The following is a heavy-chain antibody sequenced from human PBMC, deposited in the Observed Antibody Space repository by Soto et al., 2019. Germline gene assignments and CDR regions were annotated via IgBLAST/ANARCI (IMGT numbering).Heavy chain of an antibody. V-gene: IGHV3-30*03. CDR2: ISYDGSNK. J-gene: IGHJ3*02. D-gene: IGHD3-10*01. CDR3: ARASGLSAFDI. CDR1: GFTFSSYG. Sequence: GGSLRLSCAASGFTFSSYGMHWVRQAPGKGLEWVAVISYDGSNKYYADSVKGRFTISRDNSKNTLYLQMNSLRAEDTAVYYCARASGLSAFDIWGQGTMVTVSS.